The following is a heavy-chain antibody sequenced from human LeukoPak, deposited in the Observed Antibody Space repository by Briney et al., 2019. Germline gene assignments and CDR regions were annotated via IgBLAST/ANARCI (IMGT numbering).Heavy chain of an antibody. CDR1: GGSIGSGGYY. V-gene: IGHV4-31*03. CDR3: AREVVPAAFAMDV. CDR2: IYYSGST. D-gene: IGHD2-2*01. Sequence: SETLSLTCTVSGGSIGSGGYYWYWIRQHPGKGLEWIGYIYYSGSTYYNPSLKSRLTISVDTSKNQFSLKLSSVTAADTAVYYCAREVVPAAFAMDVWGQGTTVTVSS. J-gene: IGHJ6*02.